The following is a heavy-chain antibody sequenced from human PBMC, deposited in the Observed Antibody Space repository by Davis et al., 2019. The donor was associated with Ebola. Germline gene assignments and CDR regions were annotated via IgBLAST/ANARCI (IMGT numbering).Heavy chain of an antibody. CDR1: GFTFSSYA. CDR2: ISSNGGST. J-gene: IGHJ6*02. CDR3: ARLRITMVQGVIPFYYGMDV. V-gene: IGHV3-64*01. Sequence: GGSLRLSCAASGFTFSSYAMHWVRQAPGKGLEYVSAISSNGGSTYYANSVKGRFTISRDNSKNTLYLQMNSLRAEDTAVYYCARLRITMVQGVIPFYYGMDVWGQGTTVTVSS. D-gene: IGHD3-10*01.